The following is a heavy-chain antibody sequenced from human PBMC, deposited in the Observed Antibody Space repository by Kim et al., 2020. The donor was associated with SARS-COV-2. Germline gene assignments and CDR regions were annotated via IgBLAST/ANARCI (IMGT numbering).Heavy chain of an antibody. CDR3: AKDEPEYRVAAAVDY. Sequence: GGSLRLSCAASGFTFSSYGMHWVRQAPGKGLEWVAVISYDGRNKYYADSVKGRFTISRDNSKNTLYLQMNSLRAEDTAVYYCAKDEPEYRVAAAVDYWGQGTLATFSA. V-gene: IGHV3-30*18. J-gene: IGHJ4*02. CDR2: ISYDGRNK. CDR1: GFTFSSYG. D-gene: IGHD6-13*01.